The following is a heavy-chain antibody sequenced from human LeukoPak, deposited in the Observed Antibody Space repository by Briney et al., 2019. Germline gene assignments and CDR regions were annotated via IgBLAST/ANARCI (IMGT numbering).Heavy chain of an antibody. V-gene: IGHV3-7*01. J-gene: IGHJ4*02. D-gene: IGHD6-13*01. Sequence: GGSLRLSCAASGLSFSDYWANWVRLAPGKGLEWVANMSEYGTRTNYVDSVKGRFTISRDRSKTSVYLQMDSLRVEDTAVYYCTTLSAAAIDYWGRGTLVTVSS. CDR1: GLSFSDYW. CDR2: MSEYGTRT. CDR3: TTLSAAAIDY.